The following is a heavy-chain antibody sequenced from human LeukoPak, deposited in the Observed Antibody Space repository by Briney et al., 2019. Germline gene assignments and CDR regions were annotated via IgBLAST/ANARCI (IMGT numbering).Heavy chain of an antibody. D-gene: IGHD5-24*01. Sequence: GGSLRLSCAASGFTFSSYEKNCVRQAPGKGLECVSYISSSGSTIYYADSVKGRFTISRDNAKSSLYLQMNSLRAEDTAVYYCARITQLLYDAFDIWGEGTMVTVSS. J-gene: IGHJ3*02. CDR1: GFTFSSYE. V-gene: IGHV3-48*03. CDR2: ISSSGSTI. CDR3: ARITQLLYDAFDI.